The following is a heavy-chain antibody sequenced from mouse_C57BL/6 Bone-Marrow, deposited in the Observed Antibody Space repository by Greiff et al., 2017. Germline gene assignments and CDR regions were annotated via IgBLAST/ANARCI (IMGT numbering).Heavy chain of an antibody. CDR3: TWFAY. J-gene: IGHJ3*01. CDR1: GYTFTSYW. CDR2: IDPSDSET. V-gene: IGHV1-52*01. Sequence: QVQLQQPGAELVRPGSSVKLSCKASGYTFTSYWMHWVKQRPIQGLEWIGNIDPSDSETHYTQKFKDKATLTVDKSSSTAYMQRSSLTSEDSAVYYCTWFAYWGQGTLVTVSA.